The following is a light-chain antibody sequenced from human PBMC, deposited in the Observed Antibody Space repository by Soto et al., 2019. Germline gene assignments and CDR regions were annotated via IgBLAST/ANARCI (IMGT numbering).Light chain of an antibody. V-gene: IGKV3-20*01. J-gene: IGKJ1*01. CDR3: QQYGSSRT. Sequence: EILLTQSPGTLSLSQGERATLSCRASQSVSSSYLAWYQQKPGQAPRLLIYDASTRATGIPDRFSGSGSGTDFTLTISRLESEDFAVYYCQQYGSSRTFGLGTKVDIK. CDR2: DAS. CDR1: QSVSSSY.